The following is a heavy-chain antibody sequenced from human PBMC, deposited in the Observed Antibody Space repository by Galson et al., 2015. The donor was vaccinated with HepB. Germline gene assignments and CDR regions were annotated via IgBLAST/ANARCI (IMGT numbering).Heavy chain of an antibody. Sequence: SVKVSCKASGGTFSSYTISWVRQAPGQGLEWMGRIIPILGIANYAQKFQGRVTITADKSTSTAYMELSSLRSEDTAVYYCAISYGDHVWYFDLWGRGTLVTVS. CDR2: IIPILGIA. V-gene: IGHV1-69*02. J-gene: IGHJ2*01. CDR3: AISYGDHVWYFDL. D-gene: IGHD4-17*01. CDR1: GGTFSSYT.